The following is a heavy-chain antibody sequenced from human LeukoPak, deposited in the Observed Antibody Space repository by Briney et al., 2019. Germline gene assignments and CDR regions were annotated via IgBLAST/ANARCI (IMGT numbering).Heavy chain of an antibody. V-gene: IGHV1-18*01. J-gene: IGHJ4*02. D-gene: IGHD3-22*01. CDR3: ARDLSNYYDSSGYADY. CDR2: ISAYNGNT. Sequence: GASVKVSCKASGYTFTSYGISWVRQAPGQGLEWMGWISAYNGNTNYAQKLQCRVTMTTDTSTSTAYMELRSLRSDDTAVYYCARDLSNYYDSSGYADYWGQGTLVTVSS. CDR1: GYTFTSYG.